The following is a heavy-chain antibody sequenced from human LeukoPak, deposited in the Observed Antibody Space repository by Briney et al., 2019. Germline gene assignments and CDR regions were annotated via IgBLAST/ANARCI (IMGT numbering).Heavy chain of an antibody. D-gene: IGHD3-10*01. J-gene: IGHJ3*02. V-gene: IGHV3-53*01. CDR2: IYSDGRT. CDR3: ARDSGRFDVLDI. CDR1: GFTVSTNY. Sequence: GGSLRLSCAASGFTVSTNYMSWVRQAPGKGLEWVSVIYSDGRTYYADSVEGRFTISRDNSKNTLYLQMNSLRAEDTAVYYCARDSGRFDVLDIWGQGTLITVSS.